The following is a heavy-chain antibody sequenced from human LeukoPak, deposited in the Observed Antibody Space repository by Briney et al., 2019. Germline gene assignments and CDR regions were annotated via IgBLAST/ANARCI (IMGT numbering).Heavy chain of an antibody. Sequence: GGSLRLSCAASGFTFSSYAMHWVRQAPGKGLEWVGRIRNKANSYTTEYAASVQGRFTVSRDDSKNSLYLQMNSMKTEDTAVYYCTRLVGANDWGQGTLVTVSS. CDR2: IRNKANSYTT. D-gene: IGHD1-26*01. CDR3: TRLVGAND. J-gene: IGHJ4*02. CDR1: GFTFSSYA. V-gene: IGHV3-72*01.